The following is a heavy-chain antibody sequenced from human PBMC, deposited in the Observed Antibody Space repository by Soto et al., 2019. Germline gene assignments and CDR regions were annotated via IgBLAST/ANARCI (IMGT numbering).Heavy chain of an antibody. J-gene: IGHJ5*02. CDR1: GCSISSISYY. D-gene: IGHD2-2*01. CDR3: ARLHGTTWFDP. CDR2: IYYSGST. V-gene: IGHV4-39*01. Sequence: PSETLSLTCTVCGCSISSISYYWGWIRQPPGKGLEWIGSIYYSGSTSYNPSLKSRVTISVDTSKNLFSLKLSSVTATDTAVYHCARLHGTTWFDPWGQGTLVTVSS.